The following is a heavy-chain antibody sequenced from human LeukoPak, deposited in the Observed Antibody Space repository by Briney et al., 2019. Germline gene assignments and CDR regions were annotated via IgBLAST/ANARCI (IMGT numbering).Heavy chain of an antibody. Sequence: GGSLRLSCAASGFTFSDYYMSRIRQAPGKGLEWVSYISSSGSTIYYADSVKGRFTISRDNAENSLYLQMNSLRAEDTAVYYCASDRAPSGSYYGREIDYWGQGTLVTVSS. V-gene: IGHV3-11*01. J-gene: IGHJ4*02. D-gene: IGHD1-26*01. CDR3: ASDRAPSGSYYGREIDY. CDR2: ISSSGSTI. CDR1: GFTFSDYY.